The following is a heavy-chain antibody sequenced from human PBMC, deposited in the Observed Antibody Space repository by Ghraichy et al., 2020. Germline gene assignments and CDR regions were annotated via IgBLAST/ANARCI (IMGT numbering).Heavy chain of an antibody. Sequence: LSLTCAASGFTISNYAMHWVRQAPGKGLEWVAVISYDGSHIYHADSVKGRFTISRDNSKNTLYLQMNSLIPEDTAVYYCARRKVGAPNEGGMDVWGQGTTVTVSS. D-gene: IGHD1-26*01. CDR2: ISYDGSHI. J-gene: IGHJ6*02. V-gene: IGHV3-30*04. CDR1: GFTISNYA. CDR3: ARRKVGAPNEGGMDV.